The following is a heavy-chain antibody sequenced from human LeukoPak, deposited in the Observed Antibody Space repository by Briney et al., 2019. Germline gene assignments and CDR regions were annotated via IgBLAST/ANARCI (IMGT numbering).Heavy chain of an antibody. Sequence: QPGRSLRLSCAAFGFTFSGYDMHWVRQAPGKGLEWVALIRSDGSDKYYADSVKGRFTISRDNSKNTVFLQMNSLRAEDTAVYYCAKDIAAAGGPCAYWGRGTLVTVSS. V-gene: IGHV3-33*06. J-gene: IGHJ4*02. CDR1: GFTFSGYD. CDR2: IRSDGSDK. CDR3: AKDIAAAGGPCAY. D-gene: IGHD6-13*01.